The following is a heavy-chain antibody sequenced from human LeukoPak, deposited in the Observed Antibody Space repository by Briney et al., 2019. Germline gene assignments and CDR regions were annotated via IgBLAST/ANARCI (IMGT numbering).Heavy chain of an antibody. D-gene: IGHD5-12*01. CDR2: INPNSGGT. J-gene: IGHJ4*02. CDR3: ARRRYSGFDWIDY. V-gene: IGHV1-2*02. CDR1: GYTFTGYY. Sequence: GATVKVSCKASGYTFTGYYIHWVRQAPGQGLEWMGWINPNSGGTSYAQKFQGRVTMTRDTSISTAYMELSRPTSDDTAVYYCARRRYSGFDWIDYWGQGTLVTVSS.